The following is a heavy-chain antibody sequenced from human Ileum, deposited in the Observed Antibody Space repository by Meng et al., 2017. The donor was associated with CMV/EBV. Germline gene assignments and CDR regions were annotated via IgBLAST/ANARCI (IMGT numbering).Heavy chain of an antibody. CDR1: GGSISSYY. J-gene: IGHJ6*02. CDR2: IYYSGST. V-gene: IGHV4-59*01. Sequence: SETLSLTCTVSGGSISSYYWSWIRQPPGKGLEWIGYIYYSGSTNYNPSLKSRVTISVDTSKNQFSLKLSSVTAADTAVYYCARDSQYYYGLGSYYTYGMDVWGQGTTVTVSS. D-gene: IGHD3-10*01. CDR3: ARDSQYYYGLGSYYTYGMDV.